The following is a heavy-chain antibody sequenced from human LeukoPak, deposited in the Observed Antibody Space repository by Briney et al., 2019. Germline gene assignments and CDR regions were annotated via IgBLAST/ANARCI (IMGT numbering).Heavy chain of an antibody. CDR3: ARDLTGAFDY. J-gene: IGHJ4*02. Sequence: PSQTLSLTCSVSGGSITSGYSYWSWIRQSPEKGLEGIGRMYRTGTTNYNPSLKSRVTMSRDTSKNQFSLNLSSVTAGDTAVYDCARDLTGAFDYWGQGTLVTVSS. CDR2: MYRTGTT. V-gene: IGHV4-61*02. D-gene: IGHD3-9*01. CDR1: GGSITSGYSY.